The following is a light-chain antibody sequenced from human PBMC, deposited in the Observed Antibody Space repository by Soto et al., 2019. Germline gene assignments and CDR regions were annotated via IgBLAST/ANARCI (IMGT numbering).Light chain of an antibody. Sequence: EMVLTQSPGTLYLSPGERATLSCRASQSVSNNYLAWYQQKPGQAPRLLISGASNRATGIPDRFSGSGSGTDFTLAISRLEPEDFAVYYCQQYGTSPFTFGPGTKVDIK. CDR2: GAS. J-gene: IGKJ3*01. CDR1: QSVSNNY. CDR3: QQYGTSPFT. V-gene: IGKV3-20*01.